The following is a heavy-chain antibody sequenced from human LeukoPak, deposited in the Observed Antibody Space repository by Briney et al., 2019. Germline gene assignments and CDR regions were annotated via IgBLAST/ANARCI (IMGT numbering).Heavy chain of an antibody. CDR1: GYSITSGYY. CDR2: IYYSGST. Sequence: SETLSLTCGVSGYSITSGYYWAWIRQPPGKGLEWIGNIYYSGSTNYNPSLKSRVTISVDTSKNQFSLKLSSVTAADTAMYYCVYMRVGGSFDYWGQGTLVTVSS. J-gene: IGHJ4*02. CDR3: VYMRVGGSFDY. D-gene: IGHD3-16*01. V-gene: IGHV4-38-2*01.